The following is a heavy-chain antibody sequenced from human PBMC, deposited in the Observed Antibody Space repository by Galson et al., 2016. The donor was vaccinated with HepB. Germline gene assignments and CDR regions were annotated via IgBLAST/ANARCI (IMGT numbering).Heavy chain of an antibody. J-gene: IGHJ5*02. D-gene: IGHD2-2*01. CDR3: ATQSASTKCYWCFDP. CDR1: GFTVSNLY. V-gene: IGHV3-53*01. CDR2: IYNSGRI. Sequence: SLRLSCAASGFTVSNLYMTWVRQAPGKGLEWVALIYNSGRITYADSVKGRFIISRDNSKNMMFLQMNNLRADDTAVYYCATQSASTKCYWCFDPWGQGTLVTVSS.